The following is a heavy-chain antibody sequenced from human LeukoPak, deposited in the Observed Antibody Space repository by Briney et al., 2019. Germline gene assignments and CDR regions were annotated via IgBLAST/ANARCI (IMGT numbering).Heavy chain of an antibody. CDR3: ATGIYDILTGYYGSSPFDY. V-gene: IGHV1-24*01. CDR1: GYTLTELS. CDR2: FDPEDGEA. Sequence: ASVKVSCKVSGYTLTELSMHWVRQAPGKGLEWMGGFDPEDGEAIYAQKFQGRVTMTEDTSTDTAYMELSSLRSGDTAVYYCATGIYDILTGYYGSSPFDYWGQGTLVTVSS. D-gene: IGHD3-9*01. J-gene: IGHJ4*02.